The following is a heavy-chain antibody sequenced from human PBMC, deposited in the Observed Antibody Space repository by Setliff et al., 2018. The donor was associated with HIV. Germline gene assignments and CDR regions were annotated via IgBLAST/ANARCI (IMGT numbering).Heavy chain of an antibody. J-gene: IGHJ4*02. D-gene: IGHD2-21*02. CDR1: GGSINISSYY. CDR2: MYYSGST. Sequence: SETLSLTCTVSGGSINISSYYWGWIRQPPGKGLEWIGSMYYSGSTYQNLSLKRRVTISVDMSKNQFSLKLSSVTAADTAVYYWASGNCAGDCYHDYWGQGTLVTVSS. V-gene: IGHV4-39*01. CDR3: ASGNCAGDCYHDY.